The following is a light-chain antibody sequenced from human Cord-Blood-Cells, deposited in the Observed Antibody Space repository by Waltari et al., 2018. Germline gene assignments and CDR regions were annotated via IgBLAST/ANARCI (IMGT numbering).Light chain of an antibody. CDR1: QSISSY. CDR3: QQSYSTPYT. J-gene: IGKJ2*01. CDR2: AAS. Sequence: DIQMTKSPSSLSASVGDRVTITCRASQSISSYLNWYQQKPGKAPKLLIYAASSWHSGVPARFSGNGSGKDFTLTISSLQPEDVAIYYRQQSYSTPYTFGQRTKLEIK. V-gene: IGKV1-39*01.